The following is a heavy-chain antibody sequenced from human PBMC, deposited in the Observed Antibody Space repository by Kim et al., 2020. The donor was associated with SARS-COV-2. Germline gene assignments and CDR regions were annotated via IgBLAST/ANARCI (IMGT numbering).Heavy chain of an antibody. D-gene: IGHD2-15*01. Sequence: GGSLRLSCAASGFTVSSNYMSWVRQAPGKGLEWVSVIYSGGSTYYADSVKGRFTISRHNSKNTLYLQMNSLRAEDTAVYYCARWGFATAPDLYGMDVWGQGTTVTVSS. CDR1: GFTVSSNY. V-gene: IGHV3-53*04. CDR3: ARWGFATAPDLYGMDV. CDR2: IYSGGST. J-gene: IGHJ6*02.